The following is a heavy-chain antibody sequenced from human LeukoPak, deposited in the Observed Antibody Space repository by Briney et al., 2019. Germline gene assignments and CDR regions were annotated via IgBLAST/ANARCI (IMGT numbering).Heavy chain of an antibody. Sequence: ASVKVSCKASGYTFTSYDINWVRQATGQGLEWMGWMNPNSGNTGYAQKFQGRVTMTRNTSISTAYMELSSLRSEDTAVYYCAKSDSEPYYYYMDVWGKGTTVTISS. CDR1: GYTFTSYD. V-gene: IGHV1-8*01. J-gene: IGHJ6*03. CDR3: AKSDSEPYYYYMDV. CDR2: MNPNSGNT.